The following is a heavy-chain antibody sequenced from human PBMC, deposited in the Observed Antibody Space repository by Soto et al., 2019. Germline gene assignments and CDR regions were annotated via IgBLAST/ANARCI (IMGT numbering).Heavy chain of an antibody. Sequence: GGSLRLSCAASGFTFSSYGMHWVRQAPGKGLEWVAVIWYDGSNKYYADSVKGRFTISRDNSKNTLYLQMNSLRAEDTAVYYCARXQEQWLPQGTYYYGMDVWGQGTTVTVSS. J-gene: IGHJ6*02. V-gene: IGHV3-33*01. CDR2: IWYDGSNK. CDR1: GFTFSSYG. CDR3: ARXQEQWLPQGTYYYGMDV. D-gene: IGHD6-19*01.